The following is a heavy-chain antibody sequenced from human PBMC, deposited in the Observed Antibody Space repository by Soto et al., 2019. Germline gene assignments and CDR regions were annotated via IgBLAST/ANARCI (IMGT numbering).Heavy chain of an antibody. J-gene: IGHJ6*02. V-gene: IGHV4-30-4*01. D-gene: IGHD5-18*01. Sequence: SETLSLTCTVSGGSISSGDYYWSWIRQPPGKGLEWIGYIYYSGSTYYNPSLKSRVTISVDTSKNQFSLKLSSVTAADTAVYYCARDRIKVDTAMRDLDYYYGMDVWGQGTTVTVPS. CDR2: IYYSGST. CDR3: ARDRIKVDTAMRDLDYYYGMDV. CDR1: GGSISSGDYY.